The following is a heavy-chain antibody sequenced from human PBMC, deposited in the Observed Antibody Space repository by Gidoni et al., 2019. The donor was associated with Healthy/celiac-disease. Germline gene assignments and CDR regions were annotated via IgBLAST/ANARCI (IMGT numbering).Heavy chain of an antibody. V-gene: IGHV2-70*01. CDR2: IDWDDDK. CDR1: GFSLSTSGMC. D-gene: IGHD2-2*01. J-gene: IGHJ3*02. CDR3: AREYCSSTSYDAFDI. Sequence: QVTLRESGPALVKPTQTLTLTCTFSGFSLSTSGMCVSWIRQPPGKALEWLALIDWDDDKYYSTSLKTRLTISKDTSKNQVVLTMTNMDPVDTATYYCAREYCSSTSYDAFDIWGQGTMVTVSS.